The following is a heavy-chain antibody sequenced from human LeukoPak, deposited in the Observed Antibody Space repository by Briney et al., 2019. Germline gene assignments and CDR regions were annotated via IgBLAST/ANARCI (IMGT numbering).Heavy chain of an antibody. CDR1: GFTFSSYW. D-gene: IGHD6-13*01. CDR2: IKQDGSEK. V-gene: IGHV3-7*01. CDR3: ASLPTSSSWRDY. Sequence: GGSRRLSCAASGFTFSSYWMSWVRQAPGKGLEWVANIKQDGSEKYYVDSVKGRFTISRDNAKNSLYLQMNSLRAEDTAVYYCASLPTSSSWRDYWGQGTLVTVSS. J-gene: IGHJ4*02.